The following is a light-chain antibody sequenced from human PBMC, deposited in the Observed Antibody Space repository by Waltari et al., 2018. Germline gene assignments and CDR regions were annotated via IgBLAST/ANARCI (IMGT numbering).Light chain of an antibody. J-gene: IGKJ2*01. CDR3: MQTVQLPPT. V-gene: IGKV2D-29*01. CDR2: EVS. CDR1: QTLLHGNGKTY. Sequence: VLTQNPLSLPVTPGQPASISCTSSQTLLHGNGKTYLYWYVQKAGQPPQLLMLEVSTRFSGVPDRLRGSESGTDFTLRISRVEAEDVGVYYCMQTVQLPPTFGRGTKLEIK.